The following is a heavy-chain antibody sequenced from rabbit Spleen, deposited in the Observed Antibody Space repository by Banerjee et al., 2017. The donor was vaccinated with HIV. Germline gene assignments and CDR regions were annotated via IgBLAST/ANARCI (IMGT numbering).Heavy chain of an antibody. V-gene: IGHV1S45*01. CDR1: GFSFSSNW. J-gene: IGHJ4*01. CDR3: ARGSVGGLGNYGAYFNL. Sequence: LEESGGGLVKPGGTLTLTCTVSGFSFSSNWICWVRQAPGKGLEWIACIDTDSSGSAYYASWAKGRFTISKTSSTTVTLKMTSLTVADTATYFCARGSVGGLGNYGAYFNLWGQGTLVTVS. D-gene: IGHD1-1*01. CDR2: IDTDSSGSA.